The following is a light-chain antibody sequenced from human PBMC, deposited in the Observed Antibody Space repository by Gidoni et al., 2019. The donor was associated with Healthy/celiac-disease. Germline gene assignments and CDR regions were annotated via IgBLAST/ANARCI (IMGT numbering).Light chain of an antibody. J-gene: IGLJ1*01. Sequence: QSALTQPASVSGSPGQSITISCTGTSSDVGCYNYVSWYQQHPGKAPKLMIYDVSNRPSGVSNRFSGPKAGNTASLTISGLQAEDEADYYCSSYTSSSTLEVFGTGTKVTVL. CDR1: SSDVGCYNY. CDR3: SSYTSSSTLEV. V-gene: IGLV2-14*03. CDR2: DVS.